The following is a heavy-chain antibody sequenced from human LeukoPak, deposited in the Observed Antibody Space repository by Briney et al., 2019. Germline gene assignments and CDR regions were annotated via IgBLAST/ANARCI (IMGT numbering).Heavy chain of an antibody. CDR2: ISWNTASI. J-gene: IGHJ2*01. CDR1: GLTFYDSA. Sequence: GGSLTLSCAASGLTFYDSAMHWVRQAPAKGLEWVSGISWNTASIAYADSVKGRFTISRENAKNSLYLQMNSLRAEDTAFYYCAKSPYYYDSSGYYLNWYFDLWGRGTLVTVSS. D-gene: IGHD3-22*01. V-gene: IGHV3-9*01. CDR3: AKSPYYYDSSGYYLNWYFDL.